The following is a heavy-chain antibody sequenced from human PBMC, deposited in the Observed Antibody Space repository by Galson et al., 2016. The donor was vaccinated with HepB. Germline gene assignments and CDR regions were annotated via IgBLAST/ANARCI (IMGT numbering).Heavy chain of an antibody. V-gene: IGHV1-69*13. CDR2: VIPPFSTA. D-gene: IGHD6-6*01. Sequence: SVKVSCKASGGNFRRDAISWVRQAPGHGLEWMGGVIPPFSTANYAQKFQARVTITADDTTTTVYMELSSPRSEDTAIYFCARDRPSTYAYNRMDVWGQGTTVTVSS. CDR3: ARDRPSTYAYNRMDV. J-gene: IGHJ6*01. CDR1: GGNFRRDA.